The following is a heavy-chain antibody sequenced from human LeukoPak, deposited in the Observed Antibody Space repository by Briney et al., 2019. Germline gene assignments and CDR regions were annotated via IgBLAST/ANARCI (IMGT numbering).Heavy chain of an antibody. D-gene: IGHD2-21*02. CDR1: GYRFTTSW. J-gene: IGHJ5*02. V-gene: IGHV5-51*01. CDR2: IYPADSDT. Sequence: GESLKISCKASGYRFTTSWIGWVRQMPGKGLEWMGTIYPADSDTRYSPSFQGQVTISADKSISTAYLQWSSLKASDTAIYYCARPYCGADCPWGQGTLVTVSS. CDR3: ARPYCGADCP.